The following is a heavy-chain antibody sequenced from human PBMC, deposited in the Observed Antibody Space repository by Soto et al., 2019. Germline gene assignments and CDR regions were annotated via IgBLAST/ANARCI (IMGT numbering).Heavy chain of an antibody. CDR2: IWYDGSNK. Sequence: QVQLVESGGGVVQPGRSLRLSCAASGFTFSSYGMHWVRQAPGKGLEWVAVIWYDGSNKYYADSVKGRFTISRDNSKNTLYLQMNSLRAEDTAVYYCAREFLGYCSGGSCYALRYWGQGTLVTVSS. V-gene: IGHV3-33*01. CDR3: AREFLGYCSGGSCYALRY. J-gene: IGHJ4*02. CDR1: GFTFSSYG. D-gene: IGHD2-15*01.